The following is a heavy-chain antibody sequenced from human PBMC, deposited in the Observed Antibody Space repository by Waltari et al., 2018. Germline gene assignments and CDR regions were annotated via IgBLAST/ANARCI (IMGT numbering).Heavy chain of an antibody. V-gene: IGHV4-34*01. CDR3: ARRMGFVDAFDI. J-gene: IGHJ3*02. CDR1: GGSFSGYS. Sequence: QVQLQQWGAGLLKPSETLSLTCAVYGGSFSGYSWSWIRQPPGKGLEWIGEINHSGSTNYNPSLKSRVTISVDTSKNQFSLKLSSVTAADTAVYYCARRMGFVDAFDIWGQGTMVTVSS. D-gene: IGHD2-15*01. CDR2: INHSGST.